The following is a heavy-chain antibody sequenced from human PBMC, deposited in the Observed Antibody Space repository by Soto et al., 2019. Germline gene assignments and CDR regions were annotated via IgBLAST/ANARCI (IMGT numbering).Heavy chain of an antibody. Sequence: LSLTCSVSGGSISGHYWTWIRQSPGKGLEWIGYIFYSGSTNYNPSLKSRVTISVDTSKNQFSLKMSSVTAADTAVYYCARVGSSGWSPDYWGRGTLVTVSS. D-gene: IGHD6-19*01. J-gene: IGHJ4*02. CDR2: IFYSGST. CDR1: GGSISGHY. CDR3: ARVGSSGWSPDY. V-gene: IGHV4-59*11.